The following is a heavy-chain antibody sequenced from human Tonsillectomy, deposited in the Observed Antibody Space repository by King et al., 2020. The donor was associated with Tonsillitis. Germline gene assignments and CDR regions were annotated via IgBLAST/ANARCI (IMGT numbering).Heavy chain of an antibody. J-gene: IGHJ4*02. CDR2: IYTGGLT. CDR3: ARASGFWGTYLTSYFDY. D-gene: IGHD3-16*02. Sequence: VQLVESGGGLVQPGGSLRLSCAASGFTVNTYYMSWVRQAPGKGLEWVSVIYTGGLTYYADSVKGRFTISRDNSKNTVYLQMNSLRAEDTAVYYCARASGFWGTYLTSYFDYWGQGTLVSVSS. V-gene: IGHV3-66*01. CDR1: GFTVNTYY.